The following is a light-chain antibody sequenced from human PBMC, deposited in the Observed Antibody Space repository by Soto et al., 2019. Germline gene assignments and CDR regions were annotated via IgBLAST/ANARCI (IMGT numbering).Light chain of an antibody. CDR1: QTVSNSY. V-gene: IGKV3-20*01. J-gene: IGKJ1*01. CDR3: QQYGSSPPT. CDR2: GAS. Sequence: EIVLTQSPGTLSLSPGERATLSCRASQTVSNSYIAWYQQKPGQAPRLLIYGASSRATGIPDRFSGSGSGTDFTLTISRLEPEDLAVYYCQQYGSSPPTFGQGTKVEIK.